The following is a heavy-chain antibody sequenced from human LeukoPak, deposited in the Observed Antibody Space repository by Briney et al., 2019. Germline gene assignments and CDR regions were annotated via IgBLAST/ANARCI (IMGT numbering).Heavy chain of an antibody. V-gene: IGHV3-21*01. D-gene: IGHD2-2*01. Sequence: GGSLRLSCAASGFTFSSYAMNWVRQAPGKGLEWVSAIDPSSTYIYYADSVKGRFTISRDNAENSLYLQMNSLRVEDTAVYYCARAPTVLVGYCSSSSCQADYWGQGTLVTVSS. CDR3: ARAPTVLVGYCSSSSCQADY. CDR1: GFTFSSYA. J-gene: IGHJ4*02. CDR2: IDPSSTYI.